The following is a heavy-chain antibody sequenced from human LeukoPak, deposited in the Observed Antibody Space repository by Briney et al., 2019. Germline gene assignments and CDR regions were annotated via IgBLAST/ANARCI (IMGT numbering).Heavy chain of an antibody. CDR2: ISYDGSDK. V-gene: IGHV3-30*18. CDR3: AKAYTFYYDIYIDY. J-gene: IGHJ4*02. CDR1: GFKFSNYG. D-gene: IGHD3-22*01. Sequence: GGSLRLSCAASGFKFSNYGMHWVRQAPGKGLEWVAVISYDGSDKYYADSVKGRFTISRDNFKNTLYLQMNSLRAEDTAVYYCAKAYTFYYDIYIDYWGQGTLVTVSS.